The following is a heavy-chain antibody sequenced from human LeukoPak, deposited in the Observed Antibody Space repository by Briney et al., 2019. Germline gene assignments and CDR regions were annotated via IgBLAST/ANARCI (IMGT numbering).Heavy chain of an antibody. V-gene: IGHV3-15*01. CDR3: ITFSMIVVVITT. CDR1: GFTFSNAW. CDR2: INSKTDGGTT. J-gene: IGHJ4*02. D-gene: IGHD3-22*01. Sequence: GGSLRLSCAASGFTFSNAWMSWVRQAPGKGLEWVGRINSKTDGGTTDYAAPVKGRFTVSRDDSKNTLYLQMSSLKTEDTAVYYCITFSMIVVVITTWGQGTLVTVSS.